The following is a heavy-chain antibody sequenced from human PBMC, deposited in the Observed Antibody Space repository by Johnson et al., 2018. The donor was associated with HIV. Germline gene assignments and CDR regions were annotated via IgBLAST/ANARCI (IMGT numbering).Heavy chain of an antibody. V-gene: IGHV3-11*01. Sequence: QVQLVESGGGLVKPGGSLRLSCAASGVTFSDYYMSWIRQAPGKGLEWISYISSGGSTKYYADSVKGRFTISRDNAKNSLYLQMNSLRAEDTALYYCARGAYSSSWHASDASDIWGQGTMVTVSS. CDR1: GVTFSDYY. J-gene: IGHJ3*02. CDR2: ISSGGSTK. CDR3: ARGAYSSSWHASDASDI. D-gene: IGHD6-13*01.